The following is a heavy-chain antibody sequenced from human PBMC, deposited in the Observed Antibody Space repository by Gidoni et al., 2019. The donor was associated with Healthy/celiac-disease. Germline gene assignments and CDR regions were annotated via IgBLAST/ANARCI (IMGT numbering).Heavy chain of an antibody. CDR1: AFTFSSYG. CDR2: IWYDGSNK. J-gene: IGHJ6*02. V-gene: IGHV3-33*01. Sequence: QVQLVASGGGVVQPGRSLSLSCSASAFTFSSYGMHWVRQAPGKGVEWVAVIWYDGSNKYYADSVKGRLTISRDNSKNTLYLKMNRLRAEDTAVYYCERDGYQLLYDGMDVWGQGTTVTVSS. D-gene: IGHD2-2*02. CDR3: ERDGYQLLYDGMDV.